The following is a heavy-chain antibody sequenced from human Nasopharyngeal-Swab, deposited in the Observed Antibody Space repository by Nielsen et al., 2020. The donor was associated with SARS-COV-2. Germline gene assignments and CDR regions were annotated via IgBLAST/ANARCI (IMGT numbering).Heavy chain of an antibody. CDR2: IYWDDDK. V-gene: IGHV2-5*02. J-gene: IGHJ6*02. CDR3: AHRSGLYGMDV. D-gene: IGHD3-3*01. Sequence: SGPTLVKPTQTFTLTCTFSGFSLSTTGVGVGWIRQPPGKALEWLALIYWDDDKSYSPSLKTRLTITKDTSKNQVVLTMTNMDPVDTGTYYCAHRSGLYGMDVWGQGTTVTVSS. CDR1: GFSLSTTGVG.